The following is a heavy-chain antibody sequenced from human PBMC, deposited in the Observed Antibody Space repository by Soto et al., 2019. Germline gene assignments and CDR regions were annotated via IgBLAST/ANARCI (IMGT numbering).Heavy chain of an antibody. D-gene: IGHD5-12*01. Sequence: PSETLSLTCSVSGGSINSNNYYWGWIRRPPGKGLGCIGSIYSSGSTFYNPSLQSRLTMSVDTSKNQFSLRLSSVSAADTAVYYCARGNIVATILIHFDYWGQGTLVTVSS. J-gene: IGHJ4*02. V-gene: IGHV4-39*01. CDR2: IYSSGST. CDR1: GGSINSNNYY. CDR3: ARGNIVATILIHFDY.